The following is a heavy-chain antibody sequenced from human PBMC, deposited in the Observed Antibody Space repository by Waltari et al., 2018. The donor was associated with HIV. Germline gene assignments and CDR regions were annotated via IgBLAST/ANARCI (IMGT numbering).Heavy chain of an antibody. D-gene: IGHD5-18*01. CDR2: ISSSDSNT. CDR3: ARTRGYSYGYGDY. J-gene: IGHJ4*02. CDR1: GFSFSSYS. V-gene: IGHV3-48*01. Sequence: EVQLVESGGGLVPPGGSLRLSCAASGFSFSSYSMNWVRQAPGKGLEWVSLISSSDSNTDYADSAKGRFTISRDNAKNSLYLQMNSLRAEDTAVYYCARTRGYSYGYGDYWGQGTLVTVSS.